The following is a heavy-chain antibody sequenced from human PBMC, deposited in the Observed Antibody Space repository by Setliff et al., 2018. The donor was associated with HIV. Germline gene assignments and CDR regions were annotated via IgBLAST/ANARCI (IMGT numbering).Heavy chain of an antibody. V-gene: IGHV1-24*01. Sequence: ASVKVSCKVSGYTLTELSMHWVRQAPGKGLGWMGGFDPEDGETIYAQKFQGRVTMTEDTSTDTAYMELSSLRSEDTAVYYCATYHVRSSGWYRGLDYWGQGTLVTVSS. CDR1: GYTLTELS. J-gene: IGHJ4*02. CDR2: FDPEDGET. CDR3: ATYHVRSSGWYRGLDY. D-gene: IGHD6-19*01.